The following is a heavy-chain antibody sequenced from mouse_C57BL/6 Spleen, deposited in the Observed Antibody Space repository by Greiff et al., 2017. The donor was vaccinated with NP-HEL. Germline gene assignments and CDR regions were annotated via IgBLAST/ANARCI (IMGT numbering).Heavy chain of an antibody. V-gene: IGHV1-69*01. CDR3: ARKAPFYYGSSYLWYFDV. J-gene: IGHJ1*03. CDR1: GYTFTSYW. CDR2: IDPSDSYT. D-gene: IGHD1-1*01. Sequence: QVQLQQPGAELVMPGASVKLSCKASGYTFTSYWMHWVKQRPGQGLEWIGEIDPSDSYTNYNQKFKGKFTLTVDKSSSTAYMQLSSLTSEDSAVYYCARKAPFYYGSSYLWYFDVWGTGTTVTVSS.